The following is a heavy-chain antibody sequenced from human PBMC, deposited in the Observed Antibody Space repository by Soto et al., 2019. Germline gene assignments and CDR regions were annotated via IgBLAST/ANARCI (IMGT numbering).Heavy chain of an antibody. Sequence: QITLKESGPTLVRPTQTLTLTCSFSGFSLTTDGVGVGWVRQPPGEALEWLALIYWDDDERYSPSLKTRLNITKDPSKNQVVLIMTNMDPVDTATYYCAHSCNLITEDAQVGDFDYWGQGTLVTVSS. J-gene: IGHJ4*02. CDR2: IYWDDDE. V-gene: IGHV2-5*02. CDR3: AHSCNLITEDAQVGDFDY. D-gene: IGHD3-10*01. CDR1: GFSLTTDGVG.